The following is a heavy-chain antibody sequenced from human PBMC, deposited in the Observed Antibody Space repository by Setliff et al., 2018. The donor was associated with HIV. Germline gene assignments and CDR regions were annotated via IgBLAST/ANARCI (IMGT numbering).Heavy chain of an antibody. V-gene: IGHV3-23*01. Sequence: GGSLRLSCVASGFTFSDNGMVWVRQAPGKGLEWVSTIGAAAYPTHYAESVKGRFTISKDNSQNALYLQMNSLTDEDTAKYYCAKDRTVVVITIFDYWGQGTLVTVSS. CDR2: IGAAAYPT. CDR1: GFTFSDNG. J-gene: IGHJ4*02. D-gene: IGHD3-22*01. CDR3: AKDRTVVVITIFDY.